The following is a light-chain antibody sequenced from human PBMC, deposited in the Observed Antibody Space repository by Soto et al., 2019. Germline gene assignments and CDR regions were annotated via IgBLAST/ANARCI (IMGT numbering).Light chain of an antibody. V-gene: IGKV3-20*01. CDR3: QQYASSPTT. CDR1: QPVSPSF. J-gene: IGKJ1*01. Sequence: VLTQSPATLSLSPGERATLSCRASQPVSPSFLAWYQQKRGQAPRLLIYGASTRATGVPDTFSGSGSGTDFTLTISRLEPEDFAVYYCQQYASSPTTFGQGTKVDIK. CDR2: GAS.